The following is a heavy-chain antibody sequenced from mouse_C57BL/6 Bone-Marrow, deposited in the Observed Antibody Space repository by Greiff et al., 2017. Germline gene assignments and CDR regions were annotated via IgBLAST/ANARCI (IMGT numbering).Heavy chain of an antibody. CDR3: ARHEGGANWDAFFDY. CDR2: LYPGSGSI. CDR1: GYTFTEYT. J-gene: IGHJ2*01. Sequence: QVQLQQSGAELVKPGASVKLSCKASGYTFTEYTIHWVQQRSGQGLEWIGWLYPGSGSIKYNEKFKDKATLTADKSSSTVYMELSRLTSEDTAVYFCARHEGGANWDAFFDYWGQGTTLTVSS. D-gene: IGHD4-1*01. V-gene: IGHV1-62-2*01.